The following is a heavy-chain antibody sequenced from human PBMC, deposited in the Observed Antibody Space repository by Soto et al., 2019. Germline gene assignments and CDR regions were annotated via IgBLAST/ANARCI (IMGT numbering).Heavy chain of an antibody. CDR2: IYYSGST. J-gene: IGHJ5*02. Sequence: PSETLSLTCTVSGGSISSSSYDWGWIRQPPGKGLEWIGSIYYSGSTYYNPSLKSRVTISVDTSKNQFSLKLSSVTAADTAVYYCASPYCSGGSCYSGDWFDPWGQGTLVTVSS. CDR3: ASPYCSGGSCYSGDWFDP. D-gene: IGHD2-15*01. V-gene: IGHV4-39*01. CDR1: GGSISSSSYD.